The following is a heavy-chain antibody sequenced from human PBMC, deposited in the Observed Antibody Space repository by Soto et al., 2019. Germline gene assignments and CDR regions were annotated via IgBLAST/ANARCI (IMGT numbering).Heavy chain of an antibody. CDR3: AAETAYGSGSYFPPTHDY. J-gene: IGHJ4*02. CDR1: GFTFTSSA. Sequence: GASVKVSCKASGFTFTSSAVQWVRQARGQRLEWIGWIVVGSGNTNYAQKFQERVTITRDMSTSTAYMELSSLRSEDTAVYYCAAETAYGSGSYFPPTHDYWGQGTLVTVSS. V-gene: IGHV1-58*01. CDR2: IVVGSGNT. D-gene: IGHD3-10*01.